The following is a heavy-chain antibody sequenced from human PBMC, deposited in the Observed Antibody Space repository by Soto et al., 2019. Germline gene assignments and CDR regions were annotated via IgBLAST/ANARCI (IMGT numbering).Heavy chain of an antibody. Sequence: GESLKISCAASGFTFSSYGMHWVRQAPGKGLEWVSVISYDGSNKYYADSVKGRFTNSRDNSKNTLYLQMNSLRAEDTAAYYCFNMVRGVKDAFDIWGQGTMVTVSS. CDR1: GFTFSSYG. CDR3: FNMVRGVKDAFDI. CDR2: ISYDGSNK. V-gene: IGHV3-30*03. J-gene: IGHJ3*02. D-gene: IGHD3-10*01.